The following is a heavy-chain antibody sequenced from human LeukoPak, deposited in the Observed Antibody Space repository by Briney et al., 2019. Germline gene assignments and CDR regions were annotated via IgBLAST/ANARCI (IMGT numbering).Heavy chain of an antibody. CDR3: ARDWEWLRLLTTPYYFDL. CDR1: GFTLSDYY. J-gene: IGHJ4*02. V-gene: IGHV3-11*01. CDR2: ISSSGNTA. Sequence: GGSLRLSCAASGFTLSDYYMSWIRQAPGKGLEWISYISSSGNTAYYADSVKGRFTISRDNSKNSLFLHMNSLRDEDTAVYYCARDWEWLRLLTTPYYFDLWGQGTLVPVSS. D-gene: IGHD5-12*01.